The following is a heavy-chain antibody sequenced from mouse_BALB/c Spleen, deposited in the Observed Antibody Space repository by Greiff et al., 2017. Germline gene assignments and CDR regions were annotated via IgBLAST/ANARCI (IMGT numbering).Heavy chain of an antibody. V-gene: IGHV2-6-7*01. D-gene: IGHD2-4*01. Sequence: VKLMESGPGLVAPSQSLSITCTVSGFSLTGYGVNWVRQPPGKGLEWLGMIWGDGSTDYNSALKSRLSISKDNSKSQVFLKMNSLQTDDTARYYCAREGLYDYDGHYYAMDYWGQGTSVTVSS. CDR3: AREGLYDYDGHYYAMDY. CDR1: GFSLTGYG. J-gene: IGHJ4*01. CDR2: IWGDGST.